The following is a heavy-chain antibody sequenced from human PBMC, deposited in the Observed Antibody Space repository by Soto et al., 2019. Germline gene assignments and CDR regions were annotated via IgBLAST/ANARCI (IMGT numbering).Heavy chain of an antibody. V-gene: IGHV5-51*01. CDR2: IYPGDSDT. Sequence: GESLKISCKGSGYSFTSYWIGWVRQMPGKGLECMGFIYPGDSDTTYSPSFQGHVTISADKYSSTAYLQWSSLKASDTAMYYCARVDSSGCSEYWGQGTLVTVSS. D-gene: IGHD6-25*01. CDR3: ARVDSSGCSEY. CDR1: GYSFTSYW. J-gene: IGHJ4*02.